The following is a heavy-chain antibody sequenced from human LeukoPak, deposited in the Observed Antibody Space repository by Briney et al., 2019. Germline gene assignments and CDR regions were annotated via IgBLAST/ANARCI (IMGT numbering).Heavy chain of an antibody. CDR1: GYNFISYY. D-gene: IGHD2-8*01. V-gene: IGHV1-46*01. CDR2: INPSGGST. J-gene: IGHJ6*02. Sequence: RASVKVSCKASGYNFISYYMHWVRQAPGQGLEWMGIINPSGGSTSYAQKFQDRVTMTRDTSTSTVYMELSRLKSEDTAVYYCAREDVVLVDAVGYYYYGMDVWGQGTTVTVSS. CDR3: AREDVVLVDAVGYYYYGMDV.